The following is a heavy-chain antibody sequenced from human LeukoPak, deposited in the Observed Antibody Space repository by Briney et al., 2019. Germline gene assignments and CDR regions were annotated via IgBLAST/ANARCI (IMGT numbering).Heavy chain of an antibody. CDR3: AKDFLAGALAGSWDY. J-gene: IGHJ4*02. CDR1: GFTVSSYN. D-gene: IGHD6-19*01. Sequence: HPGGSLRLSCTVSGFTVSSYNMHWVRQAPGKGLEWVALISKDGSNKNYADSAKGRFTISRDSSKNTLYLQMNSLRAEDTAVYYCAKDFLAGALAGSWDYWGQGTLVTVSS. CDR2: ISKDGSNK. V-gene: IGHV3-30*18.